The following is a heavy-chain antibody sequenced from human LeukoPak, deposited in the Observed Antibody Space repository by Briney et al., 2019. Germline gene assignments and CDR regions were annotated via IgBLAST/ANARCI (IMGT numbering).Heavy chain of an antibody. CDR1: GFTFNNYD. CDR3: AKEIHYYDSIDAFNI. D-gene: IGHD3-22*01. J-gene: IGHJ3*02. V-gene: IGHV3-30*02. Sequence: PGGALRLSCVASGFTFNNYDLHWVRQAPGKGLEWVAFIKFHGHETFYAASLGGRFTFSRDNSRNTSYLQMNSLRAEDTALYYCAKEIHYYDSIDAFNIGGQGTRSPSLQ. CDR2: IKFHGHET.